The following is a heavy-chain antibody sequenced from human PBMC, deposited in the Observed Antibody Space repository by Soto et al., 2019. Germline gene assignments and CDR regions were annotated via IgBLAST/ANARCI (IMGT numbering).Heavy chain of an antibody. CDR1: GYTFSSYG. CDR3: ARGSSYGRSSWPEY. CDR2: TSGYNTHT. D-gene: IGHD6-13*01. Sequence: QIQLVQSGAEVKKPGTSVKVTCKTSGYTFSSYGVTWVRQAPGQGLEWIGWTSGYNTHTNYAPKLHDRVIMTTDLPTGTASLELRSLRSDDTAIYYCARGSSYGRSSWPEYWGQGTRVIVSS. J-gene: IGHJ4*02. V-gene: IGHV1-18*01.